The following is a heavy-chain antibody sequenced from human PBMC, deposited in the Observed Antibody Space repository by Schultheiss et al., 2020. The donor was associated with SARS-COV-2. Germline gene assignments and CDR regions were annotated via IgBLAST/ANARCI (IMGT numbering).Heavy chain of an antibody. CDR2: ISSSSSTI. CDR1: GFTFSSYS. D-gene: IGHD6-19*01. CDR3: ARVVAQGLVYYYYYMDV. V-gene: IGHV3-48*01. J-gene: IGHJ6*03. Sequence: GGSLRLSCATSGFTFSSYSMIWVRQAPGKGLEWVSYISSSSSTIYYADSVKGRFTISRDNAKNSLYLQMNSLRAEDTAVYYCARVVAQGLVYYYYYMDVWGKGTTVTVSS.